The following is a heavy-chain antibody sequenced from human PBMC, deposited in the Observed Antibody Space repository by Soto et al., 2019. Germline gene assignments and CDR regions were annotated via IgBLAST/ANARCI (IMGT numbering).Heavy chain of an antibody. CDR1: GFTFHTYA. CDR3: AKDRQPDGFWPFDH. Sequence: EVQLLESGGGLVQPGGSLRLSCAASGFTFHTYAMSWVRQTPGKGLEWISCILGSGGTYYADSVKGRFNISRDNSKNTLYLQMNSLRAEDTAMYYCAKDRQPDGFWPFDHWGQGTLITVSS. J-gene: IGHJ4*02. CDR2: ILGSGGT. D-gene: IGHD3-3*01. V-gene: IGHV3-23*01.